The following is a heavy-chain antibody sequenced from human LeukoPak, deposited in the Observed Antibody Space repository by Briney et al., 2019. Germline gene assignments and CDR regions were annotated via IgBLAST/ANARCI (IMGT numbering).Heavy chain of an antibody. D-gene: IGHD6-19*01. CDR2: ISDSGGST. Sequence: GGTLRLSCAASGFTFSNYDMSWARQAPGKGLEWVSSISDSGGSTYYADSVKGRFTISRDNSKNTLYLQMTDLRAADTAVYYCAKDLSRAVAADWFDPWDQGSLVTVSS. V-gene: IGHV3-23*01. J-gene: IGHJ5*02. CDR3: AKDLSRAVAADWFDP. CDR1: GFTFSNYD.